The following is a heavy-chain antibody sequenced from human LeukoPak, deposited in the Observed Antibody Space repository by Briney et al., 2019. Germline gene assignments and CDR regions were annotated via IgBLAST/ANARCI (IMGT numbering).Heavy chain of an antibody. V-gene: IGHV3-30*02. CDR3: TSANYGPAY. CDR1: GFTFSSYG. D-gene: IGHD5-24*01. CDR2: IPYDGDNK. J-gene: IGHJ4*02. Sequence: GGSLRLSCAASGFTFSSYGMHWVRQAPGKGLEYVAFIPYDGDNKYYVDSVKGRLTISRDNSKNTLYLQMNSLRAEDTAVYYCTSANYGPAYWGQGTLVTVSS.